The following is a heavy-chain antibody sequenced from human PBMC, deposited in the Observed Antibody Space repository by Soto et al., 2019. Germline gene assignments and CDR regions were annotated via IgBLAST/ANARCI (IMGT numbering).Heavy chain of an antibody. D-gene: IGHD3-9*01. CDR2: IYWDDDK. J-gene: IGHJ4*02. V-gene: IGHV2-5*02. CDR1: GFSLSTSGVG. CDR3: VHKAEYYDILAGYYTRYFDY. Sequence: QITLKESGPTLVKPTQTLTLTCTFSGFSLSTSGVGVGWIRQPPGKALEWLALIYWDDDKRYSPSLKSRLTLTTDSNSNQLVLTTTHMAPAKSATSYSVHKAEYYDILAGYYTRYFDYWGQGTQVTVSS.